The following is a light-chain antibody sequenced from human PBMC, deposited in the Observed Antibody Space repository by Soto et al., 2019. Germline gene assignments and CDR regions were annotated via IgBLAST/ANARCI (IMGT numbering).Light chain of an antibody. J-gene: IGLJ2*01. CDR3: ATWDGSLNGWL. Sequence: QSVLTQPPSASGTPGQRVTISCSGSSSNIGRSAVNWYQQLPGTAHKLLIYRHNQRPSGVPDRFSGSKSGTSASLAISGRQSEDEGDYYCATWDGSLNGWLFGGGTKLTVL. CDR1: SSNIGRSA. CDR2: RHN. V-gene: IGLV1-44*01.